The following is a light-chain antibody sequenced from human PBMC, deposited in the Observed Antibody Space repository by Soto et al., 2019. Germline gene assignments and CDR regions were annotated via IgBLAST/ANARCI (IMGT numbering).Light chain of an antibody. Sequence: QSVLTQPASVSGSPGQSITISCTGTSNDIGAYNYVSWYQQSPDKVPKLLIYDVNNRPSGVSTRFSGSKSGNTASLTISGLQAEDEADYYCSSYTKTSTLVVFGGGTKLTVL. V-gene: IGLV2-14*01. CDR2: DVN. CDR1: SNDIGAYNY. J-gene: IGLJ3*02. CDR3: SSYTKTSTLVV.